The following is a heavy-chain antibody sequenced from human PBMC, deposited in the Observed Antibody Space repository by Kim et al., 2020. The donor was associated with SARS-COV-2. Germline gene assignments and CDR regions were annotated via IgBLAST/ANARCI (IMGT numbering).Heavy chain of an antibody. J-gene: IGHJ3*02. Sequence: GGSLRLSCAASGFNFSSHVMHWVRQAPGKGLEWVAVTSYDEKSKYYADSVKGRFTISRDNSKNVLYLQMNSVRGVDTAVYYCAKESDAFDIWGQGTMVTVSS. CDR2: TSYDEKSK. V-gene: IGHV3-30*18. CDR3: AKESDAFDI. CDR1: GFNFSSHV.